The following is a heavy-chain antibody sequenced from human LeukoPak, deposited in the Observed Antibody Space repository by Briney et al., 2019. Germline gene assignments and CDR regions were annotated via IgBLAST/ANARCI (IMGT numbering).Heavy chain of an antibody. CDR1: GFTFSDYT. Sequence: GSLRLSCAASGFTFSDYTLNWVRQPPGKGLEWVSSITGDSTYIYYADSVKGRFTVSRDNAKSSLYLHINSLRAEDTAVYYCARVQGSPYWGQGTLVTVSS. CDR3: ARVQGSPY. V-gene: IGHV3-21*01. CDR2: ITGDSTYI. J-gene: IGHJ4*02.